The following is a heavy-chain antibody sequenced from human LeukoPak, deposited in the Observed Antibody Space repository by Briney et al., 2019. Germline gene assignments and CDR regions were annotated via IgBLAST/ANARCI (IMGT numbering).Heavy chain of an antibody. D-gene: IGHD1-26*01. CDR1: GLTFSSYS. J-gene: IGHJ4*02. V-gene: IGHV3-48*02. CDR3: ASSGSYRFDY. CDR2: ITASGTAM. Sequence: GGSLRLSCAASGLTFSSYSMNWVRQAPGKGLEWVSHITASGTAMFYADSVKGRFTISRDNAMNSLYLQMNSLRDEDTAVYYCASSGSYRFDYWGQGTLVTVSS.